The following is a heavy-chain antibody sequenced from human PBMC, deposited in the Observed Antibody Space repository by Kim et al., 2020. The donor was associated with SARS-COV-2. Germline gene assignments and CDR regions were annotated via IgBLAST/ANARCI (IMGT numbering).Heavy chain of an antibody. CDR3: AITAAGTGWFDP. D-gene: IGHD6-13*01. V-gene: IGHV4-39*01. J-gene: IGHJ5*02. Sequence: SETLSLTCTVSGGSISSSSYYWGWIRQPPGKGLEWIGSIYYSGSTYYNPSLKSRVTISVDTSKNQFSLKLSSVTAADTAVYYCAITAAGTGWFDPWGQGTLVTVSS. CDR1: GGSISSSSYY. CDR2: IYYSGST.